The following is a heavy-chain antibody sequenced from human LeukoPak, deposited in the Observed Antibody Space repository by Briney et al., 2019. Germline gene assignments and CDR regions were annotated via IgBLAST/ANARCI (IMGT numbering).Heavy chain of an antibody. D-gene: IGHD2/OR15-2a*01. V-gene: IGHV3-23*01. J-gene: IGHJ4*02. CDR1: GFTFSSYG. CDR2: ISGSGGST. Sequence: SGGSLRLSCAASGFTFSSYGMSWVRQAPGKGLEWVSAISGSGGSTYYADSVKGRFSIPRDNSKNTLYLQMNSLRAEDTAVYYCARSGLSRFGFWGQGTLVTVSS. CDR3: ARSGLSRFGF.